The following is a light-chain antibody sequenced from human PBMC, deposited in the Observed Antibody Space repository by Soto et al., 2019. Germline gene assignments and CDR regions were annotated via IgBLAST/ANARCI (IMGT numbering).Light chain of an antibody. J-gene: IGKJ4*01. V-gene: IGKV1-27*01. CDR1: QAINNY. Sequence: DIQMTQSPSSLSASVGDRVTITCRASQAINNYLAWYQQKPGKVPTLLISAASTLQSGVPSRFSGSGPGTDFTLTISSLQPEDAATYYCQKFNAVPTFGGGTKVEI. CDR2: AAS. CDR3: QKFNAVPT.